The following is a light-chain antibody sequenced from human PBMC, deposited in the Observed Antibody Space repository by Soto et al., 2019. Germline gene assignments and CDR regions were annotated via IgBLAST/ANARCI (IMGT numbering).Light chain of an antibody. J-gene: IGLJ3*02. CDR1: SGHSTYA. CDR2: LKSDGTY. CDR3: QTWGTGFQV. V-gene: IGLV4-69*01. Sequence: QPVLTQSPSASASLGASVKLTCTLSSGHSTYAIAWHQHQAEKGPRYLMNLKSDGTYTKGDGIPDRFSGSSSGAERYLTISSLQYEDEADYYCQTWGTGFQVFGGGTKLTVL.